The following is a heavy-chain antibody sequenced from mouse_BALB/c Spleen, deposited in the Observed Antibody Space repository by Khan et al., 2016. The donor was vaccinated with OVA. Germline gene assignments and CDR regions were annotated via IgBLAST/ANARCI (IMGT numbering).Heavy chain of an antibody. CDR2: IWGDGST. CDR3: AREIRLGGFAY. D-gene: IGHD1-2*01. Sequence: QMQLEESGPGLVAPSQSLSITCTVSGFSLTGYGINWVRQPPGKGLEWLGMIWGDGSTDYNSPLKSRLSITKDNSKSQVFLKMNSLQTDDTARYYCAREIRLGGFAYWGQGTLVTVSA. J-gene: IGHJ3*01. V-gene: IGHV2-6-7*01. CDR1: GFSLTGYG.